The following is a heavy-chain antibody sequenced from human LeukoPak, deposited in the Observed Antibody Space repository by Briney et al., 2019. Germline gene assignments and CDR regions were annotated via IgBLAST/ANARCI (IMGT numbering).Heavy chain of an antibody. CDR2: ISSSSSYI. CDR3: ARGGYSYGPYYFDY. J-gene: IGHJ4*02. D-gene: IGHD5-18*01. CDR1: GFAFSSYS. Sequence: GGSLRLSCAASGFAFSSYSMNWVRQAPGKRLEWVSSISSSSSYIYYADSVKGRFTISRDNAKNSLYLQMNSLRAEDTAVYYCARGGYSYGPYYFDYWGQGTLVTVSS. V-gene: IGHV3-21*01.